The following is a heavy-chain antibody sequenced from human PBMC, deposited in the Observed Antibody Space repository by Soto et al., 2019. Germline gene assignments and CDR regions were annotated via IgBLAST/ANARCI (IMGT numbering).Heavy chain of an antibody. D-gene: IGHD6-19*01. CDR1: GDSVSSNSAA. V-gene: IGHV6-1*01. CDR3: ARTTWLDYAFDI. CDR2: TYYRSKWYN. Sequence: SQTLSLTCAISGDSVSSNSAAWNWIRQSPSRGLEWLGRTYYRSKWYNDYVGSVKSRITINPDTSKNQFSLQLNSLTPEDTAFYYCARTTWLDYAFDIWGQGKMVTVSS. J-gene: IGHJ3*02.